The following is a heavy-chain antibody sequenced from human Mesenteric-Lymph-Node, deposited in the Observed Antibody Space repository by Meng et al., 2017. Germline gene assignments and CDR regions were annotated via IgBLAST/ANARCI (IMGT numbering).Heavy chain of an antibody. CDR2: IKSNGDGGTT. V-gene: IGHV3-15*01. D-gene: IGHD3-16*01. CDR1: GITFKDAW. CDR3: TPGPWGY. J-gene: IGHJ4*02. Sequence: VQLVESGGGFVNPGGSLRLSCAVSGITFKDAWMSWVRQAPGKGLEWVGRIKSNGDGGTTDYAAPVKGRFTISRDDSKNTLLLQMDSLKTEDTAVYYCTPGPWGYWGQGTLVTVSS.